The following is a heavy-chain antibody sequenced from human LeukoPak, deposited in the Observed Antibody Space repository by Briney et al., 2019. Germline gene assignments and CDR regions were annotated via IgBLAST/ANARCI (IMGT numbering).Heavy chain of an antibody. V-gene: IGHV3-74*01. J-gene: IGHJ3*02. CDR1: GFTFSSYW. CDR3: ARLGFCSSVNCYTGAFDI. D-gene: IGHD2-2*02. Sequence: PGGSLRLSCAASGFTFSSYWMHWVRQAPGKGLVWGARINTDGTNTVYADSVKGRFTISRDNAKNTLYLQMNSLRAEDTAVYYCARLGFCSSVNCYTGAFDIWGQGTMVTVSS. CDR2: INTDGTNT.